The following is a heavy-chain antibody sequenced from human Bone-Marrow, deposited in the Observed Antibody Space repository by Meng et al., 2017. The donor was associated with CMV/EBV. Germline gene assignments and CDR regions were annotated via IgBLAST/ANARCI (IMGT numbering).Heavy chain of an antibody. CDR3: VRDRYLISSGSVQS. CDR1: GFTFNDHA. J-gene: IGHJ3*01. CDR2: VWYDGSNV. D-gene: IGHD3-9*01. V-gene: IGHV3-33*01. Sequence: SLKISCAASGFTFNDHAMHWVRQAPGKGLEWVAVVWYDGSNVHYADSVKGRFTISRDNSEKTLYLQMTRLRAEDTALYYCVRDRYLISSGSVQSWGQGTMVTVSS.